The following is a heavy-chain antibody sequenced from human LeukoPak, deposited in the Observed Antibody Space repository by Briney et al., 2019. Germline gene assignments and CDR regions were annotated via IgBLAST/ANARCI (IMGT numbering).Heavy chain of an antibody. V-gene: IGHV1-24*01. CDR2: YVPEDGKT. Sequence: ASVRVSCKVSGYTLTELSMHWVRQAPGKGLEWMGGYVPEDGKTLYAQSFQGRVTMTEDTSTETAYMELTFLTSEDTAVYYCAADRFHSGGHHYWGQGTQVTVSS. CDR1: GYTLTELS. J-gene: IGHJ4*02. D-gene: IGHD1-26*01. CDR3: AADRFHSGGHHY.